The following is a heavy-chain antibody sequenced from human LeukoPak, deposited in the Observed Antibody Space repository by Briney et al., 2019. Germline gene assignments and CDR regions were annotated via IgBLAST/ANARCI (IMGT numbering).Heavy chain of an antibody. Sequence: ASVKVSCKASGYTFTSYDINWVRQATGQGLEWVGWMNPNSGNTGYAQKFQGRVTMTRNTSISTAYMELSSLRSEDTAVYYCARGDYDFWSGYYPIYYYYYGMDVWGQGTTVTVSS. J-gene: IGHJ6*02. V-gene: IGHV1-8*01. D-gene: IGHD3-3*01. CDR1: GYTFTSYD. CDR3: ARGDYDFWSGYYPIYYYYYGMDV. CDR2: MNPNSGNT.